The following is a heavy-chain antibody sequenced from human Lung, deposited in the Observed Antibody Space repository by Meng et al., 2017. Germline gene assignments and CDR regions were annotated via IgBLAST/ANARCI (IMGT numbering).Heavy chain of an antibody. CDR2: INHSGST. V-gene: IGHV4-34*01. J-gene: IGHJ4*02. D-gene: IGHD4-11*01. CDR1: GWSFSDYY. CDR3: ARGPTTMAHDFDY. Sequence: PEEWGAGVLKPSETLSLACVVSGWSFSDYYWSWIRQPPGKGLEWIGEINHSGSTNYNPSLESRATISVDTSQNNLSLKLSSVTAADSAVYYCARGPTTMAHDFDYWGQGTLVTVSS.